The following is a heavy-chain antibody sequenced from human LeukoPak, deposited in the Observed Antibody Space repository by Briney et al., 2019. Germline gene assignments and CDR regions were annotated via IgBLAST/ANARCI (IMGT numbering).Heavy chain of an antibody. CDR1: GYTFTSYY. Sequence: ASVKVSCKASGYTFTSYYMHWVRQAPGQGLEWMGIINPSGGSTSYAQKFQGRVTMTRDTSTSTVYMELSSLRSEDTAVYYCARDLYDSWSGYKNFDYWGQGTLVTVSS. V-gene: IGHV1-46*01. CDR2: INPSGGST. J-gene: IGHJ4*02. CDR3: ARDLYDSWSGYKNFDY. D-gene: IGHD3-3*01.